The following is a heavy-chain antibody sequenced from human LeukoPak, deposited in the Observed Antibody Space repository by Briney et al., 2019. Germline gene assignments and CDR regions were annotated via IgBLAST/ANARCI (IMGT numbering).Heavy chain of an antibody. CDR3: ARDLHYVILIGYLDY. Sequence: ASVKVSCKASGYTFTGYYMHWGRQAPGQGLEWMGWTNPNSGGTNYAQKFQGRGTMTRDTSISTAYMELSRLRSDDTAVYYCARDLHYVILIGYLDYWGQGTLVTVSS. D-gene: IGHD3-9*01. V-gene: IGHV1-2*02. CDR1: GYTFTGYY. CDR2: TNPNSGGT. J-gene: IGHJ4*02.